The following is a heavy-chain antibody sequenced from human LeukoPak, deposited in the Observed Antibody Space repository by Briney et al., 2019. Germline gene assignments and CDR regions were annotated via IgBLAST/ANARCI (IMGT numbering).Heavy chain of an antibody. CDR3: AKDPYSSSSNLYYFDY. CDR2: INTDSVST. D-gene: IGHD6-6*01. Sequence: GGSLRLSCVASGFSFSSYWMHWVRQAPGKGLVWVSRINTDSVSTDYADSVKGRFSISRDNAKNTVYLQMNSLRAEDTAVYYCAKDPYSSSSNLYYFDYWGQGTLVTVSS. V-gene: IGHV3-74*01. CDR1: GFSFSSYW. J-gene: IGHJ4*02.